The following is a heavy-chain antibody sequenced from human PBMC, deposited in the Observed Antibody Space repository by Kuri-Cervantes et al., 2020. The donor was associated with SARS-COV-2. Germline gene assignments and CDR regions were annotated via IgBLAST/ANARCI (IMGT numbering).Heavy chain of an antibody. CDR3: ARGSSTGNYGYDY. CDR2: IYPGDSDT. D-gene: IGHD1-1*01. Sequence: GGSLRLSCKGSGYSFTSYWIGWVRQMHGKGLEWMGIIYPGDSDTRYSPSFQGQVTISADKSISTAYLQWSSLKASDTAMYYCARGSSTGNYGYDYWGQGTLVTVSS. V-gene: IGHV5-51*01. CDR1: GYSFTSYW. J-gene: IGHJ4*02.